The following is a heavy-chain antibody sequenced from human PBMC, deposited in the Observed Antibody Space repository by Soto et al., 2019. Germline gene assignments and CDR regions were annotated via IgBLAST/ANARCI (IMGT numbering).Heavy chain of an antibody. CDR1: GGSISSYY. Sequence: QVQLQESGPGLVKPSETLSLTCTVSGGSISSYYWSWIRQPPGKGLEWIGYIYYSGSTNYNPSLKSRVTISVDTSKNQFSLKLSSVTAADTAVYYCAREVDSGYDRGVFDYWGQGTLVTVSS. CDR2: IYYSGST. CDR3: AREVDSGYDRGVFDY. V-gene: IGHV4-59*01. D-gene: IGHD5-12*01. J-gene: IGHJ4*02.